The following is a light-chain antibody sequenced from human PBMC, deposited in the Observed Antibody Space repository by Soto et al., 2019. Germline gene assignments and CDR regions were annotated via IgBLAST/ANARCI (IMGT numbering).Light chain of an antibody. Sequence: EIVLTQSPGTLSLSPGERATLSCRASQSVSSSYLAWYQQRPGQAPRLLIYDASSRATGIPDSFSGSGSGTDFTLTITRLEPEDFGVYYCQQYGSSPRTFRKGTKVDIK. CDR1: QSVSSSY. CDR2: DAS. J-gene: IGKJ1*01. V-gene: IGKV3-20*01. CDR3: QQYGSSPRT.